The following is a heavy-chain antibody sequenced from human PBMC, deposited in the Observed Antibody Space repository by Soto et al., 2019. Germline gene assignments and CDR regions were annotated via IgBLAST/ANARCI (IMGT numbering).Heavy chain of an antibody. D-gene: IGHD2-8*01. J-gene: IGHJ3*01. CDR2: ISYSGST. Sequence: QVQLQESGPGLVGPSQTLSLTCTVSAGSISTINYYWSWIRQHPEKGLEWIGYISYSGSTFYHSSLKSRVTISLDTSKKQFSLTLTSVTAADTAMYYCARSAQWDGFDPWGQGTMVTVSS. CDR3: ARSAQWDGFDP. V-gene: IGHV4-31*03. CDR1: AGSISTINYY.